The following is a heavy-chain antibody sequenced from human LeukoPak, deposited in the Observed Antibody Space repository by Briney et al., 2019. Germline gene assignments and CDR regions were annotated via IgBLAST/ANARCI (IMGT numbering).Heavy chain of an antibody. Sequence: ASVMVSCKASGYTFTGYYMHWVRQAPGQGLEWMGWINPNSGGTNYAQKFQGRVTTTRDTSISTAYMELSRLRSDDTAVYYCARDGIAVAGKGWFDPWGQGTLVTVSS. CDR2: INPNSGGT. CDR3: ARDGIAVAGKGWFDP. D-gene: IGHD6-19*01. CDR1: GYTFTGYY. J-gene: IGHJ5*02. V-gene: IGHV1-2*02.